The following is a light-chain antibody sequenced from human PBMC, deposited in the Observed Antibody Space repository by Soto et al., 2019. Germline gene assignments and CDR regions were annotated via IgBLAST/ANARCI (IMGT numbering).Light chain of an antibody. CDR1: QSVSNN. V-gene: IGKV3-15*01. Sequence: EIVMTQSPATPSVSPGGRATLSCRASQSVSNNYLAWYQQKPGQAPRLLIYGASTRATGIPARFSGSGSGTEFTLTISSLQSEDFAVYYCQQYSNWPRTFGQGTKVDIK. J-gene: IGKJ1*01. CDR2: GAS. CDR3: QQYSNWPRT.